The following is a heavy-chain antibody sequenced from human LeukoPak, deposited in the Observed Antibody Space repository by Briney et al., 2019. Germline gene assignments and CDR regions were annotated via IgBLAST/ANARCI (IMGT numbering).Heavy chain of an antibody. D-gene: IGHD5-24*01. Sequence: GGSLRLSCAASGFTFSNCGMHWVRQAPGKGLEWVAFIKNDGTNKFIQEDGSNKDLHSVKGRITISRDNSKSMLYLQMNTLRVEDTAVYYCVRDAGSRDWFDPWGQGTLVTVSS. J-gene: IGHJ5*02. V-gene: IGHV3-33*05. CDR1: GFTFSNCG. CDR3: VRDAGSRDWFDP. CDR2: IKNDGTNK.